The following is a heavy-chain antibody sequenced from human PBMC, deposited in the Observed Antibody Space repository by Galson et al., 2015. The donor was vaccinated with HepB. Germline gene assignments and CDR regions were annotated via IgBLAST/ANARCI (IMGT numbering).Heavy chain of an antibody. J-gene: IGHJ4*02. CDR2: ISGSGRTT. CDR3: AKGEPMILVLIVRYLDD. V-gene: IGHV3-23*01. Sequence: SLRLSCAVSGLTFNNFAMTWVRQAPGKGLEWVSTISGSGRTTYYATSVKGRFTVSRDDSKNTLYLHMSSLRAKDTAVYYCAKGEPMILVLIVRYLDDWGQGTLVTVSS. D-gene: IGHD3-22*01. CDR1: GLTFNNFA.